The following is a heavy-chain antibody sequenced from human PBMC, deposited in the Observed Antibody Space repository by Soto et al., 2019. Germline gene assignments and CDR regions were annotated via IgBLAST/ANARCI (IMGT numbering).Heavy chain of an antibody. CDR2: IYPGDSDT. CDR3: ARRHNGSNDY. CDR1: GYTFTNYW. D-gene: IGHD5-12*01. Sequence: PGESLKISCKASGYTFTNYWIAWVRQMPGKGLEWMGIIYPGDSDTRYSPSFQGQVTFSADKSITTAYLQWGSLKASDTAMYYCARRHNGSNDYWGQGTLVTVSS. V-gene: IGHV5-51*01. J-gene: IGHJ4*02.